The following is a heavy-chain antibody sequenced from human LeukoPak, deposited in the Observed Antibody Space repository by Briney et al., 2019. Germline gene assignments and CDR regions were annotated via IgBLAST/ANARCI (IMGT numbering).Heavy chain of an antibody. CDR3: ARDPNGNYVGAFEM. CDR2: ILSGGDVF. J-gene: IGHJ3*02. Sequence: QSGGSLRLSCAASGFSFSSFAMMWVRQAPGMGLELISAILSGGDVFFYGASVRGRFTISRDDSTNTLFLQMNNLRADDSAVYYCARDPNGNYVGAFEMWGPGTTVTVSS. CDR1: GFSFSSFA. D-gene: IGHD4-17*01. V-gene: IGHV3-23*01.